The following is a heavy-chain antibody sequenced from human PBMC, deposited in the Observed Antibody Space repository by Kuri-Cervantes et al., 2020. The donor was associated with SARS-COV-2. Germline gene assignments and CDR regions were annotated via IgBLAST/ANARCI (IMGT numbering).Heavy chain of an antibody. D-gene: IGHD3-22*01. Sequence: GSLRLSCTVSGGSISSSSYYWGWIRQPPGKGLEWIGSIYYSGSTYYNPSLKSRVTISVDTSKNQFSLKLSSVTAADTAVYYCARDYYDSSYFDYWGQGTLVIVSS. CDR2: IYYSGST. CDR3: ARDYYDSSYFDY. V-gene: IGHV4-39*07. J-gene: IGHJ4*02. CDR1: GGSISSSSYY.